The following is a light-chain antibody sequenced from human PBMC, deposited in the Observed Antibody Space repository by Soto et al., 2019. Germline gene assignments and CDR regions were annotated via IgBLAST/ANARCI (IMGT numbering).Light chain of an antibody. CDR1: SGSVSTSSY. Sequence: QTVVTQAPSFSVSPGGTVTLTCGLSSGSVSTSSYPNWFQQTPGQAPRTLIYSTHTRSSGVPDRFSGSILGNKAALTITGAQADDESDYFCALYMGSGFWVFGGGTKLTVL. V-gene: IGLV8-61*01. J-gene: IGLJ3*02. CDR2: STH. CDR3: ALYMGSGFWV.